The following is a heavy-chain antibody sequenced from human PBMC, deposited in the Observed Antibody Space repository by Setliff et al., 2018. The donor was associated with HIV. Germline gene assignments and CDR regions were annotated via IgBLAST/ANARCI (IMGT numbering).Heavy chain of an antibody. Sequence: HPGGSLRLSCAASGFTFSNYWMNWVRQAPGKGLEWVFGMNTDGSSTRYADSVKGRFTISRDNAKNMLYLQMNSLSADDTAVYYCVRGSGYYYFDNWGQGALVTVSS. V-gene: IGHV3-74*01. D-gene: IGHD3-22*01. CDR2: MNTDGSST. CDR1: GFTFSNYW. J-gene: IGHJ4*02. CDR3: VRGSGYYYFDN.